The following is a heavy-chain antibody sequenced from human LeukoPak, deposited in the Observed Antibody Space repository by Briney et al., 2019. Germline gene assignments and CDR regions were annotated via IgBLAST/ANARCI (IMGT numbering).Heavy chain of an antibody. V-gene: IGHV1-2*02. CDR3: ARGVGSSWFDP. Sequence: GASVKVSCKASGYTFTAYYIHWVRQAPGQGLEWMGWMNPVSGDINYAQTFQGRVTMTRDSSISTAYMQLDSLRSDDTADTALYYCARGVGSSWFDPWGQGTLVTVFS. CDR1: GYTFTAYY. J-gene: IGHJ5*02. CDR2: MNPVSGDI. D-gene: IGHD2-2*01.